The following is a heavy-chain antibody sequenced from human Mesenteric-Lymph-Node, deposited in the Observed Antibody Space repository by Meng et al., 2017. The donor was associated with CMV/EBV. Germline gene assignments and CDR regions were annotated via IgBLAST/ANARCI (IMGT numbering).Heavy chain of an antibody. V-gene: IGHV3-74*01. CDR3: AGTDFWSGYNYYYYYVMDV. J-gene: IGHJ6*02. CDR2: INRDGSST. CDR1: GFTFSSYW. Sequence: GGSLRLSCAASGFTFSSYWMHWVRQAPGKGLVWVSRINRDGSSTSYADSVKGRFTISRDNAKNTLYPQMNSLRAEDTAVYYCAGTDFWSGYNYYYYYVMDVWGQGTTVTVS. D-gene: IGHD3-3*01.